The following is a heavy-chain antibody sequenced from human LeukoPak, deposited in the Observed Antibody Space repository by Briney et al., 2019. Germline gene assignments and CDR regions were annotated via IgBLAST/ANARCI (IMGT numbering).Heavy chain of an antibody. CDR1: GDSVSSNSAA. V-gene: IGHV6-1*01. J-gene: IGHJ4*02. D-gene: IGHD6-19*01. CDR3: ARVGEQWLVFFDY. CDR2: TYYRSKWYN. Sequence: SQTLSLTFAISGDSVSSNSAAWNWIRQSSSRGLEWLGRTYYRSKWYNDYAVSVKSRITINPDTSKNQFSLQLNSVTPEDTAVYYCARVGEQWLVFFDYWGQGTLVTVSS.